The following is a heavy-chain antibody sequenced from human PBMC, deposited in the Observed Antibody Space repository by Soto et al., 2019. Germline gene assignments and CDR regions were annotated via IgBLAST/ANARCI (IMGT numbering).Heavy chain of an antibody. CDR2: IYPGDSDT. CDR3: ARRPNYDFWSGYPRSYYGMDV. V-gene: IGHV5-51*01. J-gene: IGHJ6*02. Sequence: PXSSRTISSWGSRYRLTSYLVGWGRQMHGKVLEWMGIIYPGDSDTRYSPSFQGQVTISADKSISTAYLQWSSLKASDNAMYYCARRPNYDFWSGYPRSYYGMDVWGQGTTVTVSS. D-gene: IGHD3-3*01. CDR1: RYRLTSYL.